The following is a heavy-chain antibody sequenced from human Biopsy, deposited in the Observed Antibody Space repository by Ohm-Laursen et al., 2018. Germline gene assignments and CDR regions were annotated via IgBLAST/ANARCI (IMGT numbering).Heavy chain of an antibody. CDR1: GGSFGTYY. CDR2: IDYRGST. J-gene: IGHJ3*02. CDR3: ARVSRSIYDSTFDSFNI. Sequence: PSETLSLTCSVSGGSFGTYYWTWIRQPPGKGLEWIACIDYRGSTNYNPSLKSRVSISIDTSKNQLSLRLNSVTAAGTAVYYCARVSRSIYDSTFDSFNIWGPGTMVTVSS. D-gene: IGHD3-22*01. V-gene: IGHV4-59*01.